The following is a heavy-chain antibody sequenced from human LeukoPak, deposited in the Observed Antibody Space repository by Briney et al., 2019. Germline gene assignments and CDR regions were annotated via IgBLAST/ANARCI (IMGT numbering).Heavy chain of an antibody. CDR3: AKAWAPAARHWGTFDY. Sequence: GGSLRLSCAASGFTFSSYAMSWVRQAPGKGLEWVSAISGSGGSTYYADSVKGRFTISRDNSKNTLYLQMNSLRAEDTAVYYCAKAWAPAARHWGTFDYWGQGTLVTVSS. J-gene: IGHJ4*02. V-gene: IGHV3-23*01. CDR1: GFTFSSYA. CDR2: ISGSGGST. D-gene: IGHD2-2*01.